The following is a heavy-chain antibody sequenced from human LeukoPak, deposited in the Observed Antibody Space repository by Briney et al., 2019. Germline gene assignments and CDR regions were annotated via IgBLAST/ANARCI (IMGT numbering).Heavy chain of an antibody. J-gene: IGHJ4*02. V-gene: IGHV1-69*06. CDR1: GGTFSSYA. CDR3: ARAATLWFGEAPFDY. D-gene: IGHD3-10*01. Sequence: SVKVSCKASGGTFSSYAISWVRQAPGRGLEWMGGIIPIFGTANYAQKFQGRVTITADKSTSTAYMELRSLRSDDTAVYYCARAATLWFGEAPFDYWGQGTLVTVSS. CDR2: IIPIFGTA.